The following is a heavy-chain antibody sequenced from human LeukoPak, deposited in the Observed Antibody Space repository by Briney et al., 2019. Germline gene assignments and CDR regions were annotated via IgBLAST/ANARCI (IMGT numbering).Heavy chain of an antibody. D-gene: IGHD2-21*02. J-gene: IGHJ5*02. CDR1: GFTFNSHE. CDR3: AGERNCGGDCYQGSWFDP. V-gene: IGHV3-48*03. Sequence: PGGSLRLSCAASGFTFNSHEMHWVRQAPGKGLEWVSYITSSGGITYYADSVKGRFTVSRDNAKNSLFLQMNSLRAEDTAIYYCAGERNCGGDCYQGSWFDPLGPGNPGHRLL. CDR2: ITSSGGIT.